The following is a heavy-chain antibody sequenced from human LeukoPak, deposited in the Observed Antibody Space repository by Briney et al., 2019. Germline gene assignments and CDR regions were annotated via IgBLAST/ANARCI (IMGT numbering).Heavy chain of an antibody. J-gene: IGHJ5*02. D-gene: IGHD6-6*01. Sequence: QTGGSLRPSCAASGFAFSSHAMHWVRQAPGKGLEWVAVISYDENTKYYADSVKGRFTISRDNSRNTLYLQMNSLRADDTALYYCARDLYSSSSVNWFDPWGQGTLVTVSS. CDR1: GFAFSSHA. V-gene: IGHV3-30*04. CDR3: ARDLYSSSSVNWFDP. CDR2: ISYDENTK.